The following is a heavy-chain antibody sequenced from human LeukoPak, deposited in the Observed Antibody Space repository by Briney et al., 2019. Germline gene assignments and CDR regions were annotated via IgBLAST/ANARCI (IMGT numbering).Heavy chain of an antibody. Sequence: GASVKVSCKASGYTFTSYDINWVRQAPGQGLEWMGWMNPNSGNTGYAQKFQGRVTMTRNTSISTAYMELSSLRSEDTAVYYCARGPRSGSPRGPYYYYGMDVWGQGTTVTVSS. CDR2: MNPNSGNT. CDR3: ARGPRSGSPRGPYYYYGMDV. J-gene: IGHJ6*02. V-gene: IGHV1-8*01. CDR1: GYTFTSYD. D-gene: IGHD1-26*01.